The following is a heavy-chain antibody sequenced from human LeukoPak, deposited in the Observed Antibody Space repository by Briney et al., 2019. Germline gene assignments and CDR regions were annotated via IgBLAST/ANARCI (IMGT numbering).Heavy chain of an antibody. J-gene: IGHJ4*02. CDR2: ISGSGGST. D-gene: IGHD3-22*01. CDR3: AKRGVVIRVILVGFHKEAYYFDS. V-gene: IGHV3-23*01. Sequence: PGGSLRLSCAASGFTFSSYAMSWVRQAPVKGLEWVSAISGSGGSTYYADSVKGRFTISTDHPKNTLYLQMSSLRAEDTAVYFCAKRGVVIRVILVGFHKEAYYFDSWGQGALVTVSS. CDR1: GFTFSSYA.